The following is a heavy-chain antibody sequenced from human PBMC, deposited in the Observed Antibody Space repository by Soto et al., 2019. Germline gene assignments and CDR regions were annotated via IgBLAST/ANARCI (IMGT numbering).Heavy chain of an antibody. CDR3: ARYKSNYYYGMDV. CDR1: GVSISSYC. CDR2: IYYSGIT. D-gene: IGHD1-20*01. J-gene: IGHJ6*02. V-gene: IGHV4-59*01. Sequence: SETLSLTCTVSGVSISSYCWSWIRQPPGKGLEWIGYIYYSGITNYNPSLKSRVTISVDTSKNQFSLKLSSVTAADTAVYYCARYKSNYYYGMDVWGQGTTVTVSS.